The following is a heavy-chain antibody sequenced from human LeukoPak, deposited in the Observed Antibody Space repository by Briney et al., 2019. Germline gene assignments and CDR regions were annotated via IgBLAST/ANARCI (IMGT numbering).Heavy chain of an antibody. D-gene: IGHD3-16*02. Sequence: GGSLRLSCAASGFTFSSYSMNWVRQAPGKGLEWVSSISSSSSYIYYADSVKGRFTISRDNAKNSLHLQMNSLRAEDTAVYYCASRALMITFGGVIAPDYWGQGTLVAVSS. CDR1: GFTFSSYS. CDR2: ISSSSSYI. CDR3: ASRALMITFGGVIAPDY. J-gene: IGHJ4*02. V-gene: IGHV3-21*01.